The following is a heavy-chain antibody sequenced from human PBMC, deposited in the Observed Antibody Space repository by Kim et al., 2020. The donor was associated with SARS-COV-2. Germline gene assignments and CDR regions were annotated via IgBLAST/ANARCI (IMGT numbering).Heavy chain of an antibody. V-gene: IGHV4-39*07. CDR2: IYYSGST. J-gene: IGHJ3*02. Sequence: SETLSLTCTVSGGSISSSSYYWGWIRQPPGKGLEWIGSIYYSGSTYYNPSLKSRVTISVDTSKNQFSLKLSSVTAADTAVYYCAREFGGSYKLDAFDIWGQGTMVTVSS. D-gene: IGHD1-26*01. CDR1: GGSISSSSYY. CDR3: AREFGGSYKLDAFDI.